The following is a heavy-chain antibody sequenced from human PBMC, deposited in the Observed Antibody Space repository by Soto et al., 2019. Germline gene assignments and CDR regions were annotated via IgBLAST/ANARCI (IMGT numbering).Heavy chain of an antibody. J-gene: IGHJ4*02. D-gene: IGHD2-2*01. CDR3: TSRFCSSTSCSPYDY. CDR1: GFTFTNAW. CDR2: IRTKTDGGTT. Sequence: GGSLRLSCVASGFTFTNAWMSWFRQAPGKGLEWVGRIRTKTDGGTTDYAAPVKGRFTLSRNDTKNTLFLQMSSLRTEDTAVYYCTSRFCSSTSCSPYDYWGQGILVTVS. V-gene: IGHV3-15*01.